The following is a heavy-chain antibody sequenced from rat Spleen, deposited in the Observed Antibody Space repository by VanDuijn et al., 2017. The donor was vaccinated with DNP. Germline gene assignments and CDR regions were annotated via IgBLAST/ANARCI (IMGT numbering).Heavy chain of an antibody. CDR3: ARDGQWDYLDY. J-gene: IGHJ2*01. Sequence: QVQLKESGPGLVQPSQTLSLTCTVSGFSLTSYGVSWVRQPPGKGLEWMGVVWIGGTTHISSIFKSRVSINRDTSRNQVFLEVNSLQSEDSATYYCARDGQWDYLDYWGQGVMVTVAS. CDR1: GFSLTSYG. D-gene: IGHD1-1*01. CDR2: VWIGGTT. V-gene: IGHV2-4*01.